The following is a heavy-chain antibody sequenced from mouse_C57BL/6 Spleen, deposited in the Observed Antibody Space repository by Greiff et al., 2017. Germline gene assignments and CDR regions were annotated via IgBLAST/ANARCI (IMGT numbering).Heavy chain of an antibody. J-gene: IGHJ4*01. V-gene: IGHV1-15*01. CDR3: TRGGLLRWGAMDN. CDR1: GYTFTDYE. D-gene: IGHD2-3*01. CDR2: IDPETGGT. Sequence: VQGVESGAELVRPGASVTLSCKASGYTFTDYEMHWVTQTPVHGLEWIGAIDPETGGTAYNKKFKGKAILTADKSSSTAYMELRSLTSEDSAVYYCTRGGLLRWGAMDNWGQRTSVTVSS.